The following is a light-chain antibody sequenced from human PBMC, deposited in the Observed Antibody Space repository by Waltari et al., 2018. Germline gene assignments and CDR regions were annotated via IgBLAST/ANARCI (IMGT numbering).Light chain of an antibody. J-gene: IGKJ2*01. CDR3: QQYGSSIMYT. CDR2: GAS. Sequence: VLTQSPGTLSLSPGERATLSCRASQSLTKKYLAWYQQKPGQAPRLLIYGASSRAAGVPGRFSGSGSGTDFTLTISRLEPDDFAVYYCQQYGSSIMYTFGQGTKLEIK. V-gene: IGKV3-20*01. CDR1: QSLTKKY.